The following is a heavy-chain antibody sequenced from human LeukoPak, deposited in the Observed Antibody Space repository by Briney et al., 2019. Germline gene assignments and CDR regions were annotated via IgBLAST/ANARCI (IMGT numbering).Heavy chain of an antibody. J-gene: IGHJ4*02. CDR1: GYTFTSYG. Sequence: ASVKVSCKASGYTFTSYGISWVRQAPGQGLEWMGWISAYNGNTNYAQKLQGRVTMTTDTSTSTAYMELRSLRSDDTAVYYCARAYILTGYWSFDYWGQGTLVTVSS. CDR3: ARAYILTGYWSFDY. CDR2: ISAYNGNT. D-gene: IGHD3-9*01. V-gene: IGHV1-18*01.